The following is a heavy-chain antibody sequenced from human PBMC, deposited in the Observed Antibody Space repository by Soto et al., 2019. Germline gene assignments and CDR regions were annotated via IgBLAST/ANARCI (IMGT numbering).Heavy chain of an antibody. Sequence: QVQLQESGPGLVKPSETLSLTCTVSGGSVSSGSYYWSWIRQPPGKGLECIGYIYYSWSTNYNPSLKSRVTISVDTSKNQFSLKLSSVTAADTAVYYCARVISSWRLVNYFDSWGQGTLVTVSS. CDR1: GGSVSSGSYY. D-gene: IGHD6-13*01. CDR2: IYYSWST. V-gene: IGHV4-61*01. J-gene: IGHJ4*02. CDR3: ARVISSWRLVNYFDS.